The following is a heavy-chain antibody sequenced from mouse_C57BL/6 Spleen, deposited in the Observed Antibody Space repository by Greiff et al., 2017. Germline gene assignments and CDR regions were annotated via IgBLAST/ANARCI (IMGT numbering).Heavy chain of an antibody. CDR1: GYTFTSYW. V-gene: IGHV1-72*01. CDR2: IDPNSGGT. CDR3: ARSLYYGTGYFDV. D-gene: IGHD1-1*01. Sequence: QVQLQQPGAELVKPGASVKLSCKASGYTFTSYWMHWVKQRPGRGLEWIGRIDPNSGGTKYNEKFKSKATLTVDKPSSTAYMQLSSLTSADSAVYYCARSLYYGTGYFDVWGTGTTVTVSS. J-gene: IGHJ1*03.